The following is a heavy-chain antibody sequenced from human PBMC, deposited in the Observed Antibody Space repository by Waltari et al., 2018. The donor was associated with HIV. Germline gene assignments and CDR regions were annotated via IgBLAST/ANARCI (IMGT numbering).Heavy chain of an antibody. CDR2: LNPNSGET. CDR3: ARGQIRAIGGGNDY. CDR1: GYTFTSYD. D-gene: IGHD3-10*01. V-gene: IGHV1-8*01. Sequence: QVQLVQSGAEVRKPGASVKVSCKTSGYTFTSYDIHWVRQATGQGLECMGWLNPNSGETGYAQKLQDRVTMTRDTSTRSAYMELSPLTSDDTAVYYWARGQIRAIGGGNDYWGQGTLVTVSS. J-gene: IGHJ4*02.